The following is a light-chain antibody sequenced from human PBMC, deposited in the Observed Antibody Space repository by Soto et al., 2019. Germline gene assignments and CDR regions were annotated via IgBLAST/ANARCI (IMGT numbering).Light chain of an antibody. J-gene: IGKJ3*01. CDR1: QSIGST. CDR2: DAS. Sequence: EIVLTQSPDTLSLSPGERAIFSCSTSQSIGSTLAWYQHKPGQAPRLLIYDASKRATGIPARFSGSGSGTDFTLTISSLEPEDFAVYFCQQRSKWPVTFGPGPTVDIK. CDR3: QQRSKWPVT. V-gene: IGKV3-11*01.